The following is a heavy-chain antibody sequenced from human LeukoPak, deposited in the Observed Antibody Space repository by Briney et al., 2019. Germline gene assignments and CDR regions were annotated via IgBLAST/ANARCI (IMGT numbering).Heavy chain of an antibody. D-gene: IGHD2-2*01. Sequence: PGGSLRLSCAASGFTFSSYIMNWVRQAPGKGLEWVSSISSSSYIYYADSVKGRFTISRDNAKNSLYLQMNSLRAEDTAVYYCAREGLGYCSSTSCYADVIDYWGQGNLVTVSS. V-gene: IGHV3-21*01. CDR2: ISSSSYI. CDR1: GFTFSSYI. J-gene: IGHJ4*02. CDR3: AREGLGYCSSTSCYADVIDY.